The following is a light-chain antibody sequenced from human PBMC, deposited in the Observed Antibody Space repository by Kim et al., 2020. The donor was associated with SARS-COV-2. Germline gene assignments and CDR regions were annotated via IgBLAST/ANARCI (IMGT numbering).Light chain of an antibody. V-gene: IGKV1-16*02. Sequence: DIQMTQSPSSLSASVGDRVTITCRASQDISHSLAWFQQRPGRAPKSLIYAASNLQSGVPSKFSGSGSGTDFTLTISSLQPEDIATYYCQQDNGYPFTFGVGTKVDIK. CDR2: AAS. J-gene: IGKJ4*01. CDR3: QQDNGYPFT. CDR1: QDISHS.